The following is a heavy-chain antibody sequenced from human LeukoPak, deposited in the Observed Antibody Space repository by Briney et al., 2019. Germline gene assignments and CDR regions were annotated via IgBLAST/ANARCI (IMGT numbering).Heavy chain of an antibody. D-gene: IGHD3-10*01. V-gene: IGHV3-23*01. CDR3: AKLSTFGDLSRVRFDP. CDR2: ISGSGGTT. Sequence: GGSLRLSCAVSGFTFRTYAMSWVRQAPGKGLEWVSAISGSGGTTYYADSVKGRFIISRDNSKNTLYLQMNSLRAEDTAVYYCAKLSTFGDLSRVRFDPWGQGTLVTVSS. CDR1: GFTFRTYA. J-gene: IGHJ5*02.